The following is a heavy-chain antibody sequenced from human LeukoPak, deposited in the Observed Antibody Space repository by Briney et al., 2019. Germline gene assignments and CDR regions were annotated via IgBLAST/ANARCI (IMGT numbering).Heavy chain of an antibody. Sequence: GGSLRLSCAASGFTFSSYAMTWVRKAPGKGLEWVSSITGSGGTTYYADSVKGRFTISRDNSKNTLYLQMNSLRAEDTAVYSCATGGYSSRDAFDIWGQGTMVTVSS. CDR3: ATGGYSSRDAFDI. V-gene: IGHV3-23*01. D-gene: IGHD5-18*01. CDR2: ITGSGGTT. CDR1: GFTFSSYA. J-gene: IGHJ3*02.